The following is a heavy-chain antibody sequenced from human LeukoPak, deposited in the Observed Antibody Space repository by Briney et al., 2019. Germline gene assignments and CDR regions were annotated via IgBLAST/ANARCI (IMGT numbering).Heavy chain of an antibody. CDR1: GGSISSYY. J-gene: IGHJ6*02. CDR2: INHSGST. Sequence: SETLSLTCTVSGGSISSYYWSWIRQPPGKGLEWIGEINHSGSTNYNPSLKSRVTISVDTSKNQFSLKLSSVTAADTAVYYCARTWGYCSSTSCSYYYYYGMDVWGQGTTVTVSS. D-gene: IGHD2-2*01. CDR3: ARTWGYCSSTSCSYYYYYGMDV. V-gene: IGHV4-34*01.